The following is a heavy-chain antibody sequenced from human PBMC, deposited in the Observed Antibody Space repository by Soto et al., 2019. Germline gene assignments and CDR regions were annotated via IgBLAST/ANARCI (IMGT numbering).Heavy chain of an antibody. CDR1: GGTFSSYA. D-gene: IGHD6-19*01. J-gene: IGHJ6*02. Sequence: SVKVSCKASGGTFSSYAISWVRQAPEQGLEWMGGIIPISGTANYAQKFQGRVTITADESTSTAYMELSSLRSEDTAVYYCARDIGSSGWSNYYYGMDVWGQGTTVTVSS. V-gene: IGHV1-69*13. CDR2: IIPISGTA. CDR3: ARDIGSSGWSNYYYGMDV.